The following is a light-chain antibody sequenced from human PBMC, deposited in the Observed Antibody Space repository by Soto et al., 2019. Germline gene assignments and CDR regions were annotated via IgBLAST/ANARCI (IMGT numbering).Light chain of an antibody. V-gene: IGKV1-39*01. CDR2: AAS. J-gene: IGKJ1*01. CDR3: HQTFSTRSWT. CDR1: QDISNY. Sequence: DIQMTQSPSSLSASVGDRVTITCQASQDISNYLNWYQQKPGKAPKLLIYAASSLQSGVPSRFSGSGSGTDFTLTISTLQPEDFATYYCHQTFSTRSWTFGQGTKVDI.